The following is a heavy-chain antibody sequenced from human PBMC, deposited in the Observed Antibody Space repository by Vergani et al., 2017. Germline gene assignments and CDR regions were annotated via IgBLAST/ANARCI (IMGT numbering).Heavy chain of an antibody. CDR3: AREDSGLAAGTRGPFDY. CDR2: IIPIFGTA. CDR1: GGTFSSYA. Sequence: QVQLVQSGAEVKKPGSSVKVSCKASGGTFSSYAISWVRQAPGQGLEWMGGIIPIFGTANYAQKFQGRVTITADESTSTAYMELSSLRSEDTAVYYCAREDSGLAAGTRGPFDYWGQGTLVTVSS. V-gene: IGHV1-69*01. D-gene: IGHD6-13*01. J-gene: IGHJ4*02.